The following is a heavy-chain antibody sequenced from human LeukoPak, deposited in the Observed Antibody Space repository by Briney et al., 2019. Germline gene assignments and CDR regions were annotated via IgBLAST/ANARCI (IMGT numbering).Heavy chain of an antibody. CDR2: IYPGDSDS. Sequence: GESLKISCEVSGYSFTSYWIGWVRQMPGKGLEWMGVIYPGDSDSRYSPSFQGQVTISADKSITTAYLQWSSLKASDTAMYYCARRGLYGDYFDYWGQGTLVTVSS. D-gene: IGHD4-17*01. V-gene: IGHV5-51*01. J-gene: IGHJ4*02. CDR1: GYSFTSYW. CDR3: ARRGLYGDYFDY.